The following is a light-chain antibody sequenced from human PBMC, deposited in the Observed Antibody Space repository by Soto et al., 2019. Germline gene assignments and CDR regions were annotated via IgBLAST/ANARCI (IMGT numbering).Light chain of an antibody. CDR1: QSVSSY. Sequence: EIVLTQSPATLSLSPGERATLSCRASQSVSSYLAWYQQKPGQAPRLLIYDASNGATGIPARFSGSGSGTDFTLTISSVEAEDFAVYYCQQRSTTWTFGQGTKVEIK. J-gene: IGKJ1*01. CDR3: QQRSTTWT. CDR2: DAS. V-gene: IGKV3-11*01.